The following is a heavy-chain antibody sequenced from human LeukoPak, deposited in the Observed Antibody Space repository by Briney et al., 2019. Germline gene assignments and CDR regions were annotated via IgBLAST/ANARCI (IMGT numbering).Heavy chain of an antibody. Sequence: PGGSLRLSCAASGFTFTSYDMSWVRQAPGKGLEWVSSINHSGYNTYYADSVKGRFTISGDNAKNSLYLQMNSLRAEDTAVYYCAKDHDRDYFDYWGQGTLVTVSS. V-gene: IGHV3-23*01. CDR2: INHSGYNT. CDR3: AKDHDRDYFDY. CDR1: GFTFTSYD. D-gene: IGHD3-16*01. J-gene: IGHJ4*02.